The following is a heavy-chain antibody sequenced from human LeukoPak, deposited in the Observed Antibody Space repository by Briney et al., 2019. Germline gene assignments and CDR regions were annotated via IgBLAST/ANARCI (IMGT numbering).Heavy chain of an antibody. CDR3: ARGSGSNYVLHY. CDR2: IYYSGST. V-gene: IGHV4-31*03. CDR1: GGSISSGGYY. J-gene: IGHJ4*02. D-gene: IGHD4-11*01. Sequence: PSETLSLTCTVSGGSISSGGYYWSWIRQHPGKGLEWIGYIYYSGSTYYNPSLKSRVTISVDTSKNQFSLKLSSVTAADTAVYYCARGSGSNYVLHYWGQGTLVTVSS.